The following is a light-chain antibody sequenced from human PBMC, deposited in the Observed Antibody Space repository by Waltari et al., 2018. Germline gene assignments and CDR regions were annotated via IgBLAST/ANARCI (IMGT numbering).Light chain of an antibody. CDR2: EVS. V-gene: IGLV2-23*02. Sequence: QSALTQPDSVSGSPGQSITISCTGTSSDFGNYAIFSWYQQPPGKVPKLMIYEVSKRPSGVSNRFSGSKSGNTASLTISGLQAEDEADYYCCSYAGRSNFYVFGTGTKVTVL. CDR3: CSYAGRSNFYV. CDR1: SSDFGNYAI. J-gene: IGLJ1*01.